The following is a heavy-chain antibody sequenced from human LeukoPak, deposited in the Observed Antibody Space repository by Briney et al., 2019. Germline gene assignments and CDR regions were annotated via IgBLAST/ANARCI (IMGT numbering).Heavy chain of an antibody. V-gene: IGHV4-39*01. Sequence: SETLSLTCSVSGGSFSGGIYYWGWIRQPPGKGLEWIGNINYRGNTVYNPSLENRVSMSVDTSRSQFSLRLRSVTAADTSVYYCARRRAAAGPFDYWGQGTRVTVSS. CDR3: ARRRAAAGPFDY. CDR1: GGSFSGGIYY. CDR2: INYRGNT. D-gene: IGHD6-13*01. J-gene: IGHJ4*02.